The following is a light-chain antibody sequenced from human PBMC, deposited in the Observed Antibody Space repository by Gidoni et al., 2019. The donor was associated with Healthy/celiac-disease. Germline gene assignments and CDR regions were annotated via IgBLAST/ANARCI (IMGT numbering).Light chain of an antibody. CDR1: QSVSSN. Sequence: EIVMTQSPATLSVSPGERATLSCRASQSVSSNLAWYQQKPGQAPWLLIYGAPTRATGIPARFSGSGSGTEFTLTISSLQSEDFAVYYCQQYNNWPPWTFGQGTKVEIK. V-gene: IGKV3-15*01. CDR3: QQYNNWPPWT. J-gene: IGKJ1*01. CDR2: GAP.